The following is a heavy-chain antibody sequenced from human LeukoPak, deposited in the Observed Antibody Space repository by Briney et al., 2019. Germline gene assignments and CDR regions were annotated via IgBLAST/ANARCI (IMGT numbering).Heavy chain of an antibody. Sequence: GGSLRLSCAASGFTFSSYGMHWVRQAPGKGLEWVAVIWYDGSNKYYADSVKGRFTISRDNSKNTLYLQMNSLRAEDTAVYYCARSGIAAAGADYYYYGMGVWGQGTTVTVSS. CDR2: IWYDGSNK. J-gene: IGHJ6*02. CDR3: ARSGIAAAGADYYYYGMGV. D-gene: IGHD6-13*01. V-gene: IGHV3-33*01. CDR1: GFTFSSYG.